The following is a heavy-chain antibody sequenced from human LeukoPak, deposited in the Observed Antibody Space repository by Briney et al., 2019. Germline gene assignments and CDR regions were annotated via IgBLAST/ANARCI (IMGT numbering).Heavy chain of an antibody. J-gene: IGHJ4*02. CDR1: GFTFSSYW. CDR3: ARDLSRIHLWSNPYLDD. D-gene: IGHD5-18*01. V-gene: IGHV3-7*01. Sequence: GGSLRLSCAASGFTFSSYWMSWVRQAPGKGLEWVANIKQDGSEKYYVDSVKGRFTISRDNAKNSLYLQMNSLRAEDTAVYYCARDLSRIHLWSNPYLDDWGQGTLVTVSS. CDR2: IKQDGSEK.